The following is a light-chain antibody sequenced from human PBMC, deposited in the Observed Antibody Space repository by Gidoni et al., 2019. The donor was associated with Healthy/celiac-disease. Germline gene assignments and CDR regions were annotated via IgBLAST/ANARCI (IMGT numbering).Light chain of an antibody. CDR3: QQSYSTLLT. J-gene: IGKJ4*01. CDR2: AAS. Sequence: DIQMTHSPSSLSASVGDRVTITCRESQSISSYLNWYQQKPGKAPKLLIYAASSLQSGVPSRFSGSGSGTDFTLTTSSLQPEDFATYYCQQSYSTLLTFGGGTKVEIK. V-gene: IGKV1-39*01. CDR1: QSISSY.